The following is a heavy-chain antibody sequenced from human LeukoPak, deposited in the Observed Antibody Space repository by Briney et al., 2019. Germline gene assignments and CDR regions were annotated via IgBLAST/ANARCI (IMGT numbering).Heavy chain of an antibody. V-gene: IGHV4-34*01. CDR2: INQSGYN. CDR1: GGSFSGYY. Sequence: PSETLSLTCAVCGGSFSGYYWSWIRQPPGKGLEWIGEINQSGYNNYNPSLKSRVTILAEMSKNQFSLKLSSVTAADTAVYYCAIRRGYSGYDYWGQGTLVTVSS. D-gene: IGHD5-12*01. J-gene: IGHJ4*02. CDR3: AIRRGYSGYDY.